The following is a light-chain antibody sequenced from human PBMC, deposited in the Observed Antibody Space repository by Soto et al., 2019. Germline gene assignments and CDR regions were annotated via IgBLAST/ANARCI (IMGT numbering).Light chain of an antibody. V-gene: IGLV2-14*01. CDR2: EVS. CDR1: GSDVGGYNY. J-gene: IGLJ3*02. Sequence: QSVLTQPASVSGSPGQSITISCTGTGSDVGGYNYVSWYQQHPGKAPKLMIYEVSNRPSGVSNRFSGSKSGNTASLTISGLQAEDEADYYFSSYTSSSTLVFGGGTKVTVL. CDR3: SSYTSSSTLV.